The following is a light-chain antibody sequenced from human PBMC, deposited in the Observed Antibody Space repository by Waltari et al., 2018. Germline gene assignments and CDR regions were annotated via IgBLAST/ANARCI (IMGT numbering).Light chain of an antibody. CDR3: CSYAGNYIHVL. Sequence: QSALTQPASVSGSPGQSITISCTGTSSDVGGYNSVSWYQHHPGKAPKVIIYDVSQRPSGVSNRFSGSKSGNTASLTISGLPPEDEADYFCCSYAGNYIHVLFGGGTKLTVL. J-gene: IGLJ2*01. CDR2: DVS. V-gene: IGLV2-23*02. CDR1: SSDVGGYNS.